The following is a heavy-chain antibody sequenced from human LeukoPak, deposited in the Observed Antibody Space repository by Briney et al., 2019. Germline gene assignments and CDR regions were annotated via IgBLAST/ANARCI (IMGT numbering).Heavy chain of an antibody. V-gene: IGHV1-2*02. CDR2: INPNSGGT. Sequence: ASVKVSCKASGYTFTGYYMHWVRQAPAQGLEWMGWINPNSGGTNYAQKFQGRVTMTRDTSISTAYMDLSRLRSDDTAVYYCARDSDYGETFDFWGQGTLVTVSS. D-gene: IGHD4-17*01. J-gene: IGHJ4*02. CDR1: GYTFTGYY. CDR3: ARDSDYGETFDF.